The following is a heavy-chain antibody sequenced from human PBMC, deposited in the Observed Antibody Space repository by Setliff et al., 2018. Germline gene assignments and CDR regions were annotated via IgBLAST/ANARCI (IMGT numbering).Heavy chain of an antibody. CDR2: INSDGSTT. V-gene: IGHV3-23*01. CDR3: VKGSSDSRPYYFDY. Sequence: GGSLRLSCAASGFTFSSYAMSWVRQAPGKGLVWVSRINSDGSTTSYADSVKGRFTISRANSQNTLFLQMNSLRVEDTAVYFCVKGSSDSRPYYFDYWGQGMLVTVSS. J-gene: IGHJ4*02. D-gene: IGHD2-2*01. CDR1: GFTFSSYA.